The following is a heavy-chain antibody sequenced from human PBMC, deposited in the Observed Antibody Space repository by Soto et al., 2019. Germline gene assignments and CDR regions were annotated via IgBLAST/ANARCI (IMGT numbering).Heavy chain of an antibody. CDR2: INPNSGGT. CDR3: AREIAPIAAAGTSYYYYGMDV. D-gene: IGHD6-13*01. J-gene: IGHJ6*02. V-gene: IGHV1-2*04. Sequence: GASVKVSCKASGYTFTGYYMHWVRQAPGQGLEWMGWINPNSGGTNYAQKFQGWVTMTRDTSISTAYMELSRLRSDDTAVYYCAREIAPIAAAGTSYYYYGMDVWGQGTTVTVSS. CDR1: GYTFTGYY.